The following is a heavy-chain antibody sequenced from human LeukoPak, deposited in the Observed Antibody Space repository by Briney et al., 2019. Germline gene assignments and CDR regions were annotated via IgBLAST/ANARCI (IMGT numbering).Heavy chain of an antibody. D-gene: IGHD3-10*01. Sequence: GASVKVSCKASGYTFTSYGISWVRQAPGQGLEWMGWISAYNGNTNYAQKLQGRVTMTTDTSTSTAYMELRSLRSDDTAVYFCATMYDTNSYYLRDFDYWGQGTLVTVSS. V-gene: IGHV1-18*01. CDR1: GYTFTSYG. CDR2: ISAYNGNT. CDR3: ATMYDTNSYYLRDFDY. J-gene: IGHJ4*02.